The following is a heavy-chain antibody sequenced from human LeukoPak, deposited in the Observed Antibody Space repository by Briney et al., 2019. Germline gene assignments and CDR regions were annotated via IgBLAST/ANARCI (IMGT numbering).Heavy chain of an antibody. Sequence: GGSLRLSCTASGFTFGDYAMSWVRQAPGKGLEWVGFIRSKAHGGTTDYAASVKGRFIISRDDSKNTLYLQMNSLRAEDTAVYYCAKSIVGATGDAFDIWGQGTMVTVSS. V-gene: IGHV3-49*04. D-gene: IGHD1-26*01. CDR2: IRSKAHGGTT. CDR1: GFTFGDYA. J-gene: IGHJ3*02. CDR3: AKSIVGATGDAFDI.